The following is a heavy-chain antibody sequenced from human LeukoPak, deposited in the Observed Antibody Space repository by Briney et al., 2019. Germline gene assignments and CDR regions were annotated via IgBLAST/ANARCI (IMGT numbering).Heavy chain of an antibody. D-gene: IGHD3-22*01. CDR1: GFTVSSNS. Sequence: GGSLRLSCAASGFTVSSNSLSWVRQAPGKGLEWVSIIYNGGSTYYADSVKGRFTISRDNSKNTLYLQMNSLRAEDAAVYYCATTKTYDSSGYYSFDYWGQGTLVTVSS. V-gene: IGHV3-53*01. CDR2: IYNGGST. CDR3: ATTKTYDSSGYYSFDY. J-gene: IGHJ4*02.